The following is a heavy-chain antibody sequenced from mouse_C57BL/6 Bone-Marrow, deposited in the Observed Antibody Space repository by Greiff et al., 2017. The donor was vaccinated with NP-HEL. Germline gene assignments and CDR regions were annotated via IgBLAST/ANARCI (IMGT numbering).Heavy chain of an antibody. Sequence: VKLMESGPGLVQPSQSLSITCTVSGFSLTSYGVHWVRQSPGKGLEWLGVIWRGGSTDYNAAFMSRLSITKDNSTSQVFFKMNSLQADDTAVYYCATTGGLGYFDYWGQGTTLTVSS. CDR2: IWRGGST. V-gene: IGHV2-5*01. J-gene: IGHJ2*01. CDR3: ATTGGLGYFDY. CDR1: GFSLTSYG. D-gene: IGHD2-4*01.